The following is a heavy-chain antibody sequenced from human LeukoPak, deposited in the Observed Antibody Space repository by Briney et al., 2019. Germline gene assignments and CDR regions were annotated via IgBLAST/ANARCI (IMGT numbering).Heavy chain of an antibody. D-gene: IGHD3-3*01. CDR1: GYTFTSYD. V-gene: IGHV1-46*03. CDR2: INPSGGST. J-gene: IGHJ4*02. CDR3: ARALTIFGVGRGRLDY. Sequence: SVKVSCKASGYTFTSYDINWVRQAPGQGLEWMGIINPSGGSTSYAQKFQGRVTMTRDTSTSTVYMELSSLRSEDTAVYYCARALTIFGVGRGRLDYWGQGTLVTVSS.